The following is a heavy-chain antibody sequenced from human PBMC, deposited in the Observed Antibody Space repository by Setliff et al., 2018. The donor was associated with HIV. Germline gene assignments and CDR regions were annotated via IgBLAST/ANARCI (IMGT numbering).Heavy chain of an antibody. V-gene: IGHV3-30*02. D-gene: IGHD2-15*01. CDR1: VFTFNNYG. Sequence: LRLSCAASVFTFNNYGMNWVRQAPGKGLEWVACIRYDGNQKYYVDSVKGRFTISRDNSKNTLYLQMNSLGVEDTAVYYCAKDVCSGAYCYAYYYYGMDFWGQGTMVTVSS. J-gene: IGHJ6*02. CDR3: AKDVCSGAYCYAYYYYGMDF. CDR2: IRYDGNQK.